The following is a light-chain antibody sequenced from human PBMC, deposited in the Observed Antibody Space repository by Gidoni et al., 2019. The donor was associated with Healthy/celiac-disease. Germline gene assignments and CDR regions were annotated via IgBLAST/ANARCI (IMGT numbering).Light chain of an antibody. J-gene: IGLJ2*01. V-gene: IGLV3-19*01. CDR3: NSRDSSGNHPVV. CDR1: SLRSYY. Sequence: SSELTQDPALSVALGQTVRITCQGDSLRSYYASWYQQKPGQAPVIVIYGKNNRPSGIPDRFSGSSSGNTASLTITGAQAEDEADYYCNSRDSSGNHPVVFGGGTKLTVL. CDR2: GKN.